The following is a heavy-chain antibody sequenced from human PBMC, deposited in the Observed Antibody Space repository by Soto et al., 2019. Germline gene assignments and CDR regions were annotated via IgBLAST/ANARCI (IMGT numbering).Heavy chain of an antibody. CDR1: GYSISSGYY. V-gene: IGHV4-38-2*02. Sequence: SETLSLTCAVSGYSISSGYYWGWIRQPPGKGLGWIGSIYHSGSTYYNPSLKSRVTISVDTSKNQFSLKLSSVTAADTAVYYCARESSSGYGGVDYWGQGTLVTVSS. D-gene: IGHD3-22*01. CDR3: ARESSSGYGGVDY. J-gene: IGHJ4*02. CDR2: IYHSGST.